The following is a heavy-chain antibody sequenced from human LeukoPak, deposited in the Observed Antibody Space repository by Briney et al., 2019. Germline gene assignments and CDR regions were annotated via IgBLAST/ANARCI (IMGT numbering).Heavy chain of an antibody. Sequence: KDGESLKTSYTCSGYSSTSYLIGWVRQMPEKGLELMGIISPADSATSYSPSFQSHATISDDKSISTAYLQWSSLKTSDTAMYYCAILPHCGSDCYPDWFDSWGQGTLVTVSS. CDR3: AILPHCGSDCYPDWFDS. J-gene: IGHJ5*01. V-gene: IGHV5-51*01. CDR1: GYSSTSYL. D-gene: IGHD2-21*02. CDR2: ISPADSAT.